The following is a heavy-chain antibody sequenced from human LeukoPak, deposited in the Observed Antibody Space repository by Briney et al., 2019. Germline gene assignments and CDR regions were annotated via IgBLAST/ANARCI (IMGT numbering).Heavy chain of an antibody. CDR2: IKQDGGDK. CDR3: AKDMRPAAIFYFDY. V-gene: IGHV3-7*03. D-gene: IGHD2-2*02. Sequence: GGSLRLSCAASGFTLSIYWMSRVRQAPGRGLEWGVNIKQDGGDKYYVDSVKGRFTISRDNSKNSLYLQINSLRAEDTALYYCAKDMRPAAIFYFDYWGQGTLVTVSS. J-gene: IGHJ4*02. CDR1: GFTLSIYW.